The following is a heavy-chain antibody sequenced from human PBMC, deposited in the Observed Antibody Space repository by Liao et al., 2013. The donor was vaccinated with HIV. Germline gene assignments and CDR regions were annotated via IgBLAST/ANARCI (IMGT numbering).Heavy chain of an antibody. CDR3: ARASDSTSSPFDY. D-gene: IGHD6-6*01. J-gene: IGHJ4*02. Sequence: QLQLRESGPGLVKPSETLSLTCTVSGGSISSSSYYWGWIRQPPGKGLEWIGSIYYTGSTYYNPSLKSRVTISVDTSKNQFSLKVTSVTAADTAVYYCARASDSTSSPFDYWGQGTLVTVSS. CDR2: IYYTGST. V-gene: IGHV4-39*07. CDR1: GGSISSSSYY.